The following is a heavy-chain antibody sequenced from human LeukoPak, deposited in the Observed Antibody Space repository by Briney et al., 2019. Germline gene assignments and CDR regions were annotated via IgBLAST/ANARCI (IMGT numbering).Heavy chain of an antibody. J-gene: IGHJ6*03. Sequence: SDTLSLTCTVSGRSITGYYWSWIRHPPGKGLEWSGYISYSGTTNYDPSLNSRVTMSVDTPKHQFTLKLSSVTAADTAVYYCARLTGEQLATVNNRYHYIAVWGKGTAVTVSS. CDR1: GRSITGYY. CDR2: ISYSGTT. D-gene: IGHD6-6*01. CDR3: ARLTGEQLATVNNRYHYIAV. V-gene: IGHV4-59*08.